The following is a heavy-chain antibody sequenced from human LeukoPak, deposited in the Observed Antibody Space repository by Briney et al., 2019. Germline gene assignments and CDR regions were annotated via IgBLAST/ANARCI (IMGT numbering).Heavy chain of an antibody. J-gene: IGHJ4*02. D-gene: IGHD3-10*01. V-gene: IGHV3-7*01. CDR2: INQDGGEK. CDR1: GFTLSSYW. CDR3: AKVGDSGSFYKPFDH. Sequence: GGSLRLPCAASGFTLSSYWMSWVRQAPGKGLEWVANINQDGGEKNYVDSVKGRFTISRDNAKNSLYLQMNSLRAEDSAVYYCAKVGDSGSFYKPFDHWGQGTLVTVSS.